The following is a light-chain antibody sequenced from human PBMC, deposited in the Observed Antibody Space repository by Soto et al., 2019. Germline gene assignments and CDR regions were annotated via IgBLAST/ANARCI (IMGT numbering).Light chain of an antibody. CDR2: GAF. Sequence: EILMTQSPATLSVSPGERATLSCIASQSVSSSLAWYQQKPGQAPRLLIYGAFTRATGIPARFSGSGSGTDFTLTISSLQSEDFAVYYCQQYNNWPPWTFGQGTKV. V-gene: IGKV3-15*01. CDR3: QQYNNWPPWT. CDR1: QSVSSS. J-gene: IGKJ1*01.